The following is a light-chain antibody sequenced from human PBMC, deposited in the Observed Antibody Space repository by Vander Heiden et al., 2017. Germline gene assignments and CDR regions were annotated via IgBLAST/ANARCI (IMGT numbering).Light chain of an antibody. Sequence: DIQITQSPSSVSASVGDRVTITCRASQDISRWLAWYQQKGGQAPELLISVASSLESGVPSRFSGSGSGTDFTLTISSLQPEDFATYYCQQSNSFPYTFGQGTKLEIK. CDR1: QDISRW. J-gene: IGKJ2*01. CDR3: QQSNSFPYT. V-gene: IGKV1-12*01. CDR2: VAS.